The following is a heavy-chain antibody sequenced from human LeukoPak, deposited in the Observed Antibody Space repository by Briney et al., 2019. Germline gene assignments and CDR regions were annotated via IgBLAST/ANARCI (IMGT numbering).Heavy chain of an antibody. CDR2: FDPEDGET. Sequence: ASVKVSCKVSGYTLTELSMHWVRQAPGKGLEWMGGFDPEDGETIYAQKFQGRVTMTEDTSTDTAYMELSSLRSEDTAVYYCATPGLRYFDWHPDYYYAMDVWGQGTTVTVSS. CDR1: GYTLTELS. J-gene: IGHJ6*02. CDR3: ATPGLRYFDWHPDYYYAMDV. D-gene: IGHD3-9*01. V-gene: IGHV1-24*01.